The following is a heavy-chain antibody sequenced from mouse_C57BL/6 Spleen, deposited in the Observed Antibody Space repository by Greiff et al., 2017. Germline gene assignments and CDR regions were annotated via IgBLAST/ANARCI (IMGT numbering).Heavy chain of an antibody. CDR2: IDPENGDT. D-gene: IGHD2-2*01. V-gene: IGHV14-4*01. CDR1: GFNIKDDY. Sequence: EVQRVESGAELVRPGASVKLSCTASGFNIKDDYMHWVKQRPEQGLEWIGWIDPENGDTEYASKFQGKATITADTSSNTAYLQLSSLTSEDTAVYYCTTLGGYDGRDYYAMDYWGQGTSVTVSS. J-gene: IGHJ4*01. CDR3: TTLGGYDGRDYYAMDY.